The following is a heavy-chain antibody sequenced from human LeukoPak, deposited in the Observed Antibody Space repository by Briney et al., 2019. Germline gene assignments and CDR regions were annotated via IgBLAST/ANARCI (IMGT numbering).Heavy chain of an antibody. CDR3: ARIEWERLGRAFDI. CDR1: GFTVSDNY. D-gene: IGHD1-26*01. V-gene: IGHV3-53*01. CDR2: IYSAGAT. J-gene: IGHJ3*02. Sequence: GGSLRLSCAASGFTVSDNYMTWVRQAPGKGLEWVSSIYSAGATHYAVSVKGRFTISRDNSKNTLYLQMNSLRAEDMAVYYCARIEWERLGRAFDIWGQGTMVAVSS.